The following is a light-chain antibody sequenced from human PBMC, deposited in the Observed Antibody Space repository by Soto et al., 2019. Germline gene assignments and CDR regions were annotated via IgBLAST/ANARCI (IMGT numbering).Light chain of an antibody. V-gene: IGKV3-20*01. J-gene: IGKJ2*01. Sequence: EIVLTQSPGTLSLSPGERATLSCRANQIVSSSYLAWYQQKPGQAPRLLIYGASHRAAGIPDRFSGSASGTDVTITISRLEPEDFALYYCQDYGNSFTYTFGQGTKLEIK. CDR3: QDYGNSFTYT. CDR1: QIVSSSY. CDR2: GAS.